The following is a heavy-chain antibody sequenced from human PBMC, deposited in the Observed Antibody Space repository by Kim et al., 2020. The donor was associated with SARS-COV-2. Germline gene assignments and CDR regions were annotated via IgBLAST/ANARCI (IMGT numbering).Heavy chain of an antibody. CDR1: GGSISSSSYY. CDR3: ARHVEYYDILTGYFAYYYMDV. Sequence: SETLSLTCTVSGGSISSSSYYWGWIRQPPGKGLEWIGSIYYSGSTYYNPSLKSRVTISVDTSKNQFSLKLSSVTAADTAVYYCARHVEYYDILTGYFAYYYMDVWVKGTTVTVSS. D-gene: IGHD3-9*01. V-gene: IGHV4-39*01. J-gene: IGHJ6*03. CDR2: IYYSGST.